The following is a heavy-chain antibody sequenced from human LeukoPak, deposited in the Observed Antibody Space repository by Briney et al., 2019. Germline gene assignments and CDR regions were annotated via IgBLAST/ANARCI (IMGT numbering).Heavy chain of an antibody. CDR1: GGTFSSYA. CDR3: ARDRVGDSYGATFDY. V-gene: IGHV1-69*13. D-gene: IGHD5-18*01. J-gene: IGHJ4*02. Sequence: ASVKVSCKSSGGTFSSYAISWVRQAPGQGLEWMGGIIPIFGTANYAQKFQGRVTITADESTSTAYMELSSLRPEDTAVYYCARDRVGDSYGATFDYWGQGTLVTVSS. CDR2: IIPIFGTA.